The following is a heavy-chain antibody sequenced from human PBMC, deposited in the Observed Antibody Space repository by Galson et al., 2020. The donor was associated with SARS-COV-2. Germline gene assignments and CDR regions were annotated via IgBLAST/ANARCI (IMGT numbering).Heavy chain of an antibody. CDR1: GFTFSSFW. CDR3: AREKFDYWIAVGDVWDV. D-gene: IGHD3-3*01. CDR2: IKQDGSEK. Sequence: GGPLRLSCAASGFTFSSFWMSWVRQAPGKGLEWVANIKQDGSEKYYVDSVKGRCTISRDNARNSLFLQMNSLRAEDTAVYYCAREKFDYWIAVGDVWDVWGQGASVPVSS. J-gene: IGHJ6*02. V-gene: IGHV3-7*05.